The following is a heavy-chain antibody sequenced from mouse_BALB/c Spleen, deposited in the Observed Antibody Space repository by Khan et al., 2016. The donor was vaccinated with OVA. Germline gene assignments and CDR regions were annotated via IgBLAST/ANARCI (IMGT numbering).Heavy chain of an antibody. Sequence: EVQLQESGAELVKPGASVKLSCTASGFTIKDTYMHWVKQRPKQGLEWIGRIDPAIGDTRYDPKFQDKATIMTDTSSNTAYLQLSGLTSEDTAVSNSISPNGFVYWGQGTLVTVS. CDR2: IDPAIGDT. CDR3: ISPNGFVY. V-gene: IGHV14-3*02. CDR1: GFTIKDTY. J-gene: IGHJ3*01.